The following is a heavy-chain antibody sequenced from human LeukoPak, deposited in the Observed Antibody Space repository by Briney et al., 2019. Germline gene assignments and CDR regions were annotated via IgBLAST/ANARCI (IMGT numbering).Heavy chain of an antibody. D-gene: IGHD2-8*01. CDR2: IYYSGST. CDR1: GGSISSYY. Sequence: TSETLSLTCTVSGGSISSYYWSWIRQPPGKGLEWIGYIYYSGSTTYNPSLNSRVTVSVDTSRNQFSLKLSSVTAADTAVYYCARGIVLMVYAEYYFDYWGQGTLVTVSS. V-gene: IGHV4-59*01. CDR3: ARGIVLMVYAEYYFDY. J-gene: IGHJ4*02.